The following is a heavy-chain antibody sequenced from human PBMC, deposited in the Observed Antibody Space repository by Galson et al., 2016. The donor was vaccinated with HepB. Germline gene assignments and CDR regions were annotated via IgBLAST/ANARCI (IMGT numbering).Heavy chain of an antibody. Sequence: SLRLSRAVSGFTVDSTDMSCGRQATGKGLEWVSVIYSGGSTYYADSVKGRFTIVRDNSKNTLYLQMNSLKAEDTSVYYCSRDEGYSNGWSDWGQGTLVTVSS. CDR3: SRDEGYSNGWSD. CDR2: IYSGGST. J-gene: IGHJ4*02. D-gene: IGHD6-19*01. CDR1: GFTVDSTD. V-gene: IGHV3-53*01.